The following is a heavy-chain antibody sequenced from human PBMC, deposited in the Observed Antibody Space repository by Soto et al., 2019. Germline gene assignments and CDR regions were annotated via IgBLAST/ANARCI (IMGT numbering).Heavy chain of an antibody. Sequence: QVQLVQSGAEVKNPGSSVKVSSKASGGTFSSYTISWVRQAPGQGLEWMGRIIPILGIANYAQKFQGRVTITADKSTSTAYMELSSLRSEDTAVYYCAVGSGSFVRGDYWGQGTLVTVSS. CDR1: GGTFSSYT. J-gene: IGHJ4*02. CDR3: AVGSGSFVRGDY. CDR2: IIPILGIA. V-gene: IGHV1-69*02. D-gene: IGHD3-10*01.